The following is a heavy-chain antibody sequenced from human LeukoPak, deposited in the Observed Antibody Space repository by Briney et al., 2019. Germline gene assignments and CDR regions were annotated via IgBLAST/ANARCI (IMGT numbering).Heavy chain of an antibody. Sequence: ASVKVSFKGSGYTFTGYYIHWVRQAPGQGLEWMGWINPKSGGTNYAEKFQGRVTMTRDTSFNTAYMELSRLRSDDTAVYYCARDADDDYYFDYWGQGTLVTVSS. J-gene: IGHJ4*02. D-gene: IGHD4/OR15-4a*01. V-gene: IGHV1-2*02. CDR1: GYTFTGYY. CDR2: INPKSGGT. CDR3: ARDADDDYYFDY.